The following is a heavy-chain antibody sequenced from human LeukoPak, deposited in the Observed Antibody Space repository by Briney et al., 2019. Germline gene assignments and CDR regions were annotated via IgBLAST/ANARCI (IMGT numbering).Heavy chain of an antibody. D-gene: IGHD4-23*01. CDR1: GFTFSSYS. CDR3: ARDESRWFKQYNWFDP. J-gene: IGHJ5*02. V-gene: IGHV3-48*02. Sequence: HAGGSLRLSCAASGFTFSSYSMNWVRQAPGKGLEWVSYISSSSSTIYYADSVKRRFTISRDNAKNSLYLQMNSLRDEDTAVYYCARDESRWFKQYNWFDPWGQGTLVTVSS. CDR2: ISSSSSTI.